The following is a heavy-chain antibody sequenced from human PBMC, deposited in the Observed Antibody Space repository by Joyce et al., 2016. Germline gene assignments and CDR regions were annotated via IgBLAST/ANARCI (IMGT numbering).Heavy chain of an antibody. CDR3: ARSGAYSQDS. Sequence: QVQLQESGPGLVKPSGTLSLTCAVSGGSISSAHWWSGVRQPPGKGLEWIGEIYLGGGTTYTPSLKGRVTISVDKSKNQLSLKMNSVPAADTAVYYCARSGAYSQDSWGQGALVTVSS. J-gene: IGHJ5*01. CDR1: GGSISSAHW. D-gene: IGHD5-12*01. V-gene: IGHV4-4*02. CDR2: IYLGGGT.